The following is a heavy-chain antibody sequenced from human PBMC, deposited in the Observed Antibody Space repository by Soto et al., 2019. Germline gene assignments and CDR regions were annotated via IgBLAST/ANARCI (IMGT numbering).Heavy chain of an antibody. CDR3: ARLPRGSGSYWATYYFDY. CDR2: INHSGST. V-gene: IGHV4-34*01. J-gene: IGHJ4*02. Sequence: SETLSLTCAVYGGSFSGYYWSWIRQPPGKGLEWIGEINHSGSTNYNPSLKSRVTISVDTSKNQFSLKLSSVTAADTAVYYCARLPRGSGSYWATYYFDYWGQGTLVTVSS. CDR1: GGSFSGYY. D-gene: IGHD3-10*01.